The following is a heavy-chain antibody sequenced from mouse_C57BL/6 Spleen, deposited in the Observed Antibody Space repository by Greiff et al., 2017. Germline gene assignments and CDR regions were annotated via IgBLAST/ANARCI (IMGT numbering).Heavy chain of an antibody. CDR1: GFTFSDYG. V-gene: IGHV5-17*01. Sequence: EVKLVESGGGLVKPGGSLKLSCAASGFTFSDYGMHWDRQAPEKGLEWVAYISSGSSTIYYADTVKGRFTISRDNAKNTLFLQMTSLRSEDTAMYYCARPEYYDDGAMDYWGQGTSVTVSS. J-gene: IGHJ4*01. CDR2: ISSGSSTI. CDR3: ARPEYYDDGAMDY. D-gene: IGHD2-4*01.